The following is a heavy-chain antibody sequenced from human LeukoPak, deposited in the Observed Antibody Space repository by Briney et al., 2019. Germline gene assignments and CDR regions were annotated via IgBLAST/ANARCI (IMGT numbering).Heavy chain of an antibody. J-gene: IGHJ4*02. V-gene: IGHV1-69*04. CDR3: AREREREDYYDSSGYDY. D-gene: IGHD3-22*01. Sequence: SVKVSCKASGGTFSSYAISWVRQAPGQGLEWMGRIIPILGIANYAQKFQGRVTITADKSTSTAYMELSSLRSEDTAVYYCAREREREDYYDSSGYDYWGQGTLVTVSS. CDR1: GGTFSSYA. CDR2: IIPILGIA.